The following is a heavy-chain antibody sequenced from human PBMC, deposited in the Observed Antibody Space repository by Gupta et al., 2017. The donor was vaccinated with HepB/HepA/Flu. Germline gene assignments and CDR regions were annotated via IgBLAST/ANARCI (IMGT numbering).Heavy chain of an antibody. J-gene: IGHJ4*02. CDR3: ASSPLGVWGTYRFPTYHLDH. Sequence: QVQLVESGGGVVQPGTSLRLSCVASRFTLSDYGMHWVRQAPGKGPEWVAVISHDGSNEYYADSVKGRFTISRDNSKNTLYLQMNSLSAEDTAVYYCASSPLGVWGTYRFPTYHLDHWGQGTLVTVSS. D-gene: IGHD3-16*02. CDR1: RFTLSDYG. V-gene: IGHV3-30*03. CDR2: ISHDGSNE.